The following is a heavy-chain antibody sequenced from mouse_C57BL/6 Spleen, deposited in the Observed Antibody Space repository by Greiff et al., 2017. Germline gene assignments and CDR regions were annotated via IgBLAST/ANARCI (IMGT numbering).Heavy chain of an antibody. CDR3: TTSRLRYAMDY. Sequence: VQLQQSGAELVRPGASVKLSCTASGFNIKDDYMHWVKQRPEQGLEWIGWIDPENGDTEYASKFQGKATITADTSSNTAYLQLSSLTSEDTAVYYCTTSRLRYAMDYGGQGTSGTVSS. CDR1: GFNIKDDY. D-gene: IGHD6-1*01. V-gene: IGHV14-4*01. J-gene: IGHJ4*01. CDR2: IDPENGDT.